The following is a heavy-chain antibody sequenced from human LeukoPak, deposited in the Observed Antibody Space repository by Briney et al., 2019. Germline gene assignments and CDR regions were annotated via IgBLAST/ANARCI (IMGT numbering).Heavy chain of an antibody. V-gene: IGHV1-46*01. Sequence: ASVKVSCKASGCTFTSYYMHWVRQAPGQGPEWMGIINPSGGSTSYAQKFQGRVTMTRDTSTSTVYMELSSLRSEDTAVYYCARVGAIVDSSGYYYDWFDPWGQGTLVTVSS. CDR3: ARVGAIVDSSGYYYDWFDP. D-gene: IGHD3-22*01. CDR2: INPSGGST. J-gene: IGHJ5*02. CDR1: GCTFTSYY.